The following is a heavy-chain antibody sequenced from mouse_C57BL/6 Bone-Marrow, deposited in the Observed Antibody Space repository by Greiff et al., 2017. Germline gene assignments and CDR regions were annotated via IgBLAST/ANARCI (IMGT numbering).Heavy chain of an antibody. Sequence: QVQLQQPGAELVKPGASVKMSCKASGYTFTSYWLTWVKQRPGQGLEWIGDIYPGSGSTNYNEKFKSKATLTVDTSSSTAYMPLSCLTSEDSAVYYCAICFYWYFDVGGTGTTVTVSS. D-gene: IGHD6-5*01. CDR3: AICFYWYFDV. CDR1: GYTFTSYW. V-gene: IGHV1-55*01. CDR2: IYPGSGST. J-gene: IGHJ1*03.